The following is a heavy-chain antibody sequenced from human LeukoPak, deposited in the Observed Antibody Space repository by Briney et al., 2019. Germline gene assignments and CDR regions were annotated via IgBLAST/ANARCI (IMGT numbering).Heavy chain of an antibody. V-gene: IGHV4-4*07. D-gene: IGHD3-22*01. CDR3: ARDRYDSSGYYYYDY. J-gene: IGHJ4*02. Sequence: SETLSLTCTVSSGSISSYYWSWIRQPAGKGLEWIGRIYTSGSTNYNPSLKSRVTMSVDTSKNQFSLKLSSVTAADTAVYYCARDRYDSSGYYYYDYWGQGTLVTVSS. CDR2: IYTSGST. CDR1: SGSISSYY.